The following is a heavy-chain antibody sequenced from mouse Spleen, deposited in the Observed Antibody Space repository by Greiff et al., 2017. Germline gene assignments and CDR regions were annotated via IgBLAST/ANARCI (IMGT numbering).Heavy chain of an antibody. CDR2: ISSGGGNT. CDR1: GFTFSSYA. V-gene: IGHV5-9*04. CDR3: ARHSYYRYRYFDY. D-gene: IGHD2-14*01. Sequence: DVKLVESGGGLVKLGGSLKLSCAASGFTFSSYAMSWVRQTPEKRLEWVATISSGGGNTYYPDSVKGRFTISRDNAKNTLYLQMSSLKSEDTAMYYCARHSYYRYRYFDYWGQGTTLTVSS. J-gene: IGHJ2*01.